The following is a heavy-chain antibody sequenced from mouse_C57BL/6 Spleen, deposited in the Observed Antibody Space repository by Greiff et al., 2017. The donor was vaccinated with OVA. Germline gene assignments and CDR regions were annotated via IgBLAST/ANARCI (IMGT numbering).Heavy chain of an antibody. J-gene: IGHJ2*01. CDR1: GYSFTGYF. CDR3: ARSITTVVASFDY. D-gene: IGHD1-1*01. CDR2: INPYNGDT. V-gene: IGHV1-20*01. Sequence: VQLQQSGPELVKPGDSVKISCKASGYSFTGYFMNWVMQSHGKSLEWIGRINPYNGDTFYNQKFKGKATLTVDKSSSTAHMELRSLTSEDSAVYYCARSITTVVASFDYWGQGTTLTVSS.